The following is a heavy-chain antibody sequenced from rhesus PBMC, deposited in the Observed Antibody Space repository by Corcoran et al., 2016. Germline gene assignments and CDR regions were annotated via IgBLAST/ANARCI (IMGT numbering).Heavy chain of an antibody. Sequence: QVQLQESGPGVVKPSETLSLTCAVSGGSISGYSLWSWISQPPGKGLEWIGYIYGGSGSTSYNPSLKNRVTISKDTSKNQFSLKLSSVTAADTAVYYCASGRRGGVDYWGQGVLVTVSS. CDR2: IYGGSGST. J-gene: IGHJ4*01. CDR1: GGSISGYSL. CDR3: ASGRRGGVDY. V-gene: IGHV4-143*01. D-gene: IGHD3-22*01.